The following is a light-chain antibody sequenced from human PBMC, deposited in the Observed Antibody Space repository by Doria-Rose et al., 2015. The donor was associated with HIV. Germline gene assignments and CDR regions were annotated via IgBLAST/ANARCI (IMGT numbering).Light chain of an antibody. J-gene: IGKJ1*01. CDR2: DGS. CDR3: HQYGTSWT. CDR1: QSFSSTY. V-gene: IGKV3-20*01. Sequence: EIVLTQSPGTLFLSPGERATLSCRASQSFSSTYLAWYQQKPGQAPSLLIYDGSTRATGIPDRFSASGSGTDFTLTINRLEPEDFAPYYCHQYGTSWTFGQGTKVEI.